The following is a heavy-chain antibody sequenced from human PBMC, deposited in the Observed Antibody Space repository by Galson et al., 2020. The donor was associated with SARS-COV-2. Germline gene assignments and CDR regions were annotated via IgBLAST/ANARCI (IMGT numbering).Heavy chain of an antibody. CDR3: ARGLVGPGLQH. V-gene: IGHV4-34*01. CDR2: ISHSGST. D-gene: IGHD7-27*01. J-gene: IGHJ1*01. CDR1: GGSFSGYY. Sequence: SETLSLTCAVSGGSFSGYYWTWIRQAPGKGLEWIGEISHSGSTYYNPSLKSRIAISVDTSKNQFSLKLNSVTAADTALYYCARGLVGPGLQHWGQGTLVTVSS.